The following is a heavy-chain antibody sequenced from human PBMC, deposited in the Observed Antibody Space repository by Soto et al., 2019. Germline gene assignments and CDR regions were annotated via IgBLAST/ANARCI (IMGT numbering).Heavy chain of an antibody. CDR2: IIPVFGTT. J-gene: IGHJ4*02. CDR1: GGLFSSFA. CDR3: ARGGGPYVWFNEF. D-gene: IGHD3-16*01. V-gene: IGHV1-69*13. Sequence: GASVKVSCKDSGGLFSSFAISWVRQAPGQGLEWLGGIIPVFGTTNYAEKFQGRVTITADESTNTAYMELSSLRSGDTAVYYCARGGGPYVWFNEFWGQGTLVTVSS.